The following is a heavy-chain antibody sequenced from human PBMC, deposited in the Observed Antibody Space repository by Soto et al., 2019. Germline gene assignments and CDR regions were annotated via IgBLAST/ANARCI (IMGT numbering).Heavy chain of an antibody. V-gene: IGHV4-30-4*01. CDR3: ARVNDYGDYNY. CDR1: GGSISSGDYY. J-gene: IGHJ4*02. Sequence: SETLSLTCTVSGGSISSGDYYWSWIRQPPGKGLEWIGYIYYSGSTYYNPSLKSRVTISVDTSKNQFSLKLSSVTAADTAVYYCARVNDYGDYNYWGQGTLVTVSS. D-gene: IGHD4-17*01. CDR2: IYYSGST.